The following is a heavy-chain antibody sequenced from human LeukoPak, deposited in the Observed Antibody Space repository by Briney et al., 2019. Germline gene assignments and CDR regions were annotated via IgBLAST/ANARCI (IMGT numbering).Heavy chain of an antibody. CDR1: GFTFISAW. Sequence: GGSLRLSCAASGFTFISAWMSWVRQGPGKGLEWVGRITSRSDGGTTDYAAPVKGRFSISRDDSKSTLYLQMNSLKTEDTAVYYCITRGGDGGYWGQGTLVTVSS. J-gene: IGHJ4*02. CDR3: ITRGGDGGY. D-gene: IGHD3-10*01. CDR2: ITSRSDGGTT. V-gene: IGHV3-15*01.